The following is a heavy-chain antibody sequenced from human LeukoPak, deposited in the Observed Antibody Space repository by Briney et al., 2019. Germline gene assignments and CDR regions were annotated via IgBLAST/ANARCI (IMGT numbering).Heavy chain of an antibody. CDR1: GFTVSSNY. J-gene: IGHJ4*02. Sequence: GGSLRLSCAASGFTVSSNYMNWVRQAPGKGLEWVSVIYSGGSTYYADSVRGRFTISRDNSKNMLYLQMNSLRAEDTAVYYCASGGVYSGYDSGYWGQGTLVTVSS. CDR2: IYSGGST. D-gene: IGHD5-12*01. V-gene: IGHV3-53*01. CDR3: ASGGVYSGYDSGY.